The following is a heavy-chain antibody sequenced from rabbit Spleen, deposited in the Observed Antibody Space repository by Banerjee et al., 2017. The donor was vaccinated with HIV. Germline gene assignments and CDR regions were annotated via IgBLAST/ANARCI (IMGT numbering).Heavy chain of an antibody. CDR1: GFSFSSSYY. J-gene: IGHJ6*01. D-gene: IGHD8-1*01. CDR2: IAGSGSGFT. Sequence: EESGGDLVKPGASLTLTCKASGFSFSSSYYMCWVRQTPGKGLEWISCIAGSGSGFTYSATWAKGRFTCSKTSSTTVTLQMTSLTVADTATYFCARDTGSSFSSYGMDLWGPGTLVTVS. V-gene: IGHV1S40*01. CDR3: ARDTGSSFSSYGMDL.